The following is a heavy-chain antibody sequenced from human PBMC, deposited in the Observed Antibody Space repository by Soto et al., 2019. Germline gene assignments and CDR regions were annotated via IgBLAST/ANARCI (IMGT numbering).Heavy chain of an antibody. V-gene: IGHV2-5*02. CDR2: IYWDDDK. CDR3: ADVFSGGSNHGFDY. CDR1: GFSLSTYGMG. Sequence: QITLKESGPTLVKPTQTLTLTCTFSGFSLSTYGMGMGWIRQPPGKAPEWLSVIYWDDDKRYSPSLKSRLTISTDTSRSQVVLTMTDVDPVDTATYFCADVFSGGSNHGFDYWGQGSRVTVSA. J-gene: IGHJ4*02. D-gene: IGHD6-13*01.